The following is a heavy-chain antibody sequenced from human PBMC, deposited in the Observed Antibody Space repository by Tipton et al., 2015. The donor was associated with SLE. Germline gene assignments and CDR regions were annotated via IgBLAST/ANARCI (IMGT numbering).Heavy chain of an antibody. Sequence: TLSLTCTVSGASVSSFCWTWIRQSPGKGLEWIACVCNSVSTNYDPSLKSRGTISVDTSKNHCSLELTSVTAADTAVYYCARQRLRLLSPLDAWGQGTTVTVS. V-gene: IGHV4-59*08. CDR3: ARQRLRLLSPLDA. D-gene: IGHD3-10*01. CDR2: VCNSVST. J-gene: IGHJ6*02. CDR1: GASVSSFC.